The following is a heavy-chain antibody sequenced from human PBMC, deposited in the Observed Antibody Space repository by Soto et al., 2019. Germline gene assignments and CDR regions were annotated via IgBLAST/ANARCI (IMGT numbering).Heavy chain of an antibody. V-gene: IGHV4-59*08. CDR3: ARLQFWELIYFDY. CDR2: IYYSGST. D-gene: IGHD3-3*01. CDR1: GGSISSYY. J-gene: IGHJ4*02. Sequence: SETLSLTCTVSGGSISSYYWSWIRQPPGKGLEWIGYIYYSGSTNYNPSLKSRVTISVDTSNNQFSLKLSSVTAADTAVYYCARLQFWELIYFDYWGQGTLVTVSS.